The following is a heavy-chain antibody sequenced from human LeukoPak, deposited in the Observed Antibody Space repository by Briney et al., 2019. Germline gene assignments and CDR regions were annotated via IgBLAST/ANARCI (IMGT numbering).Heavy chain of an antibody. Sequence: GASVRVSFKASGYTFTVHFIFWVRQSPGQRLELMAWINPDTGVTNYAQKFQGRVTVASDTSISTAYLDISRLTSDDTALYYCSREASCDSTSCPQDYWGQGTLVTVSS. CDR3: SREASCDSTSCPQDY. J-gene: IGHJ4*02. CDR1: GYTFTVHF. D-gene: IGHD2-2*01. V-gene: IGHV1-2*02. CDR2: INPDTGVT.